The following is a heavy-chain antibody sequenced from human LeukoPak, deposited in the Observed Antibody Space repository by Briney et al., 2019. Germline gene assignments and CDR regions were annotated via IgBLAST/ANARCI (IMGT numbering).Heavy chain of an antibody. CDR2: INPNSGGT. CDR1: GYTFTGYY. J-gene: IGHJ1*01. Sequence: ASVKVSCKASGYTFTGYYMHWVRQAPGQGLEWMGWINPNSGGTNYAQKFQGRVTMSADRSISIAYLQWSSLKASDTAMYYCARRGASSEDFHHWGQGTLVTVSS. CDR3: ARRGASSEDFHH. V-gene: IGHV1-2*02.